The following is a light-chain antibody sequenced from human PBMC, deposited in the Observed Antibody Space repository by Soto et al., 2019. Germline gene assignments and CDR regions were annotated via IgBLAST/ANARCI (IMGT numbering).Light chain of an antibody. Sequence: QSVLTQPPSASGTPGQRVTISCSGSSSNIGSNYVYWYQQLPGTAPKLLIYRNNQRPSGVPDRFSGSKSGTSASLAISGLRSEAEADYYCAAWDDSLRVVFGGGTKVTVL. CDR3: AAWDDSLRVV. CDR1: SSNIGSNY. CDR2: RNN. V-gene: IGLV1-47*01. J-gene: IGLJ2*01.